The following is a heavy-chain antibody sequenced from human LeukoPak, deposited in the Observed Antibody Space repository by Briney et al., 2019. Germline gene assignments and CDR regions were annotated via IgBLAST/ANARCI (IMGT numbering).Heavy chain of an antibody. V-gene: IGHV4-34*01. Sequence: SEPLSLTCAVYGGSFSGYYWSWIRQPPGKGLEWIGEINHSGSTNYNPSLKSRATISVDTSKNQCCLKLSSVTAADTAVYYCAREGIPRPRFDDWGQGTLVTVSS. CDR3: AREGIPRPRFDD. CDR2: INHSGST. D-gene: IGHD2-21*01. J-gene: IGHJ4*02. CDR1: GGSFSGYY.